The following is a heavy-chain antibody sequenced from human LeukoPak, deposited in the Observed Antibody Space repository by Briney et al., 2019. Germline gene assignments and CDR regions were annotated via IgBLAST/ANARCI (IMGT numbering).Heavy chain of an antibody. Sequence: SETLSLTCAVYGGSFSGYYCSWIRQPPGKGLGLIGEINHGGSTNYNPSLKSRVTISVDTSKNQFSLKLSSVTAADTAVHYCARIGYYPGSGMFARAKPPNFDYWGQGTLVTVSS. CDR3: ARIGYYPGSGMFARAKPPNFDY. J-gene: IGHJ4*02. CDR1: GGSFSGYY. V-gene: IGHV4-34*01. D-gene: IGHD3-10*01. CDR2: INHGGST.